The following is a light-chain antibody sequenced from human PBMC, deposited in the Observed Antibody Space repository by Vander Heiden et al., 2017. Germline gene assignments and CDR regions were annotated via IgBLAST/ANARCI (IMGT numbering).Light chain of an antibody. J-gene: IGKJ5*01. CDR2: DAS. V-gene: IGKV1-13*02. CDR3: QQFYSYTIT. Sequence: AIQLTQSPSSLSASVGDRVTITCRASQGISSALAWYQQKPGKAPKLLIYDASSLESGVPSRFSGSGSGTDFTLTISSLQPEDFATYYCQQFYSYTITFGQGTRLEIK. CDR1: QGISSA.